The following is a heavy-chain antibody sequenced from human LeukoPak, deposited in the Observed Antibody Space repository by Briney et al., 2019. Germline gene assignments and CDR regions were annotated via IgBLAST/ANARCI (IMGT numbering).Heavy chain of an antibody. D-gene: IGHD2-15*01. CDR2: IIPIFGTA. CDR1: GGTFSSYA. CDR3: ATETRYCSGGSCFYPYYYYMDV. Sequence: SVKVSCKASGGTFSSYAISWVRQAPGQGLEWMGGIIPIFGTANYAQKFQGRVTIIADKSTSTAYMELSSLRSEDTAVYYCATETRYCSGGSCFYPYYYYMDVWGKGTTVTVSS. V-gene: IGHV1-69*06. J-gene: IGHJ6*03.